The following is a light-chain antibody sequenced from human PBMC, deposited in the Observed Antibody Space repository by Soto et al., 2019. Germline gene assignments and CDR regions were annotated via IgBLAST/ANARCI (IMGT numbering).Light chain of an antibody. CDR1: SSDVGGFDH. J-gene: IGLJ1*01. CDR3: NSFTPPNTYV. Sequence: QSARTQPASGSGSPGQAITISCTGDSSDVGGFDHVSWYQQQPGKVPRLLIYDVSSRPSGVSDRFSGSKSGNTASLTISWLQAEDEAAYYCNSFTPPNTYVFGTGTKVTVL. V-gene: IGLV2-14*03. CDR2: DVS.